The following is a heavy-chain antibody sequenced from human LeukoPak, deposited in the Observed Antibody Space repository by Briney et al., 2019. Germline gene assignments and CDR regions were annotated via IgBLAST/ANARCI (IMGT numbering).Heavy chain of an antibody. V-gene: IGHV1-8*01. Sequence: ASVKVSCKASGYTFTSYDINWVRQATGQGLEWMGWMNPNSGNTGYAQKFQGRVTMTRNTSISTAYMELSSLRSEDTAVYYCARGRPFWRIVVVITPYYFDYWGQGTLVTVSS. CDR3: ARGRPFWRIVVVITPYYFDY. D-gene: IGHD3-22*01. CDR1: GYTFTSYD. J-gene: IGHJ4*02. CDR2: MNPNSGNT.